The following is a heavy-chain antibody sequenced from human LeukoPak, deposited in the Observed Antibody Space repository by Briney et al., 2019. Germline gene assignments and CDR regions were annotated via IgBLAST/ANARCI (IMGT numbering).Heavy chain of an antibody. Sequence: PAETLSLTCNVSGGFITSYYWSWIRQPPGKGLEWVGYIHGTGSTNYSPSLKSRVTISVDTSKNQLSLKLSSVTAADTAVYYCARHGSGGRGFDIWGQGTMVTVSS. CDR1: GGFITSYY. D-gene: IGHD1-26*01. CDR2: IHGTGST. CDR3: ARHGSGGRGFDI. V-gene: IGHV4-59*08. J-gene: IGHJ3*02.